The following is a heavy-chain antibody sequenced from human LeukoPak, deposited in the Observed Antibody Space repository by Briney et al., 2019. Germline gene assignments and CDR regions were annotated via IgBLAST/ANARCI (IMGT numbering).Heavy chain of an antibody. CDR2: INPSGGST. Sequence: GASVKVSCKASGYTFTSYFMHWVQQAPGQGLEWMGIINPSGGSTSYAQKFQGRVTMTRDMSTSTVYMELSSLRSEDTAVYYCARVRNSGFRYVDSWGQGTLVTVSS. CDR1: GYTFTSYF. J-gene: IGHJ4*02. D-gene: IGHD5-12*01. V-gene: IGHV1-46*01. CDR3: ARVRNSGFRYVDS.